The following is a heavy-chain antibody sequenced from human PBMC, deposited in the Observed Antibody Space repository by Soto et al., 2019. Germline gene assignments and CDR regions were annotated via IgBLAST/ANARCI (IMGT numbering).Heavy chain of an antibody. CDR2: IIPIFGTA. J-gene: IGHJ6*02. V-gene: IGHV1-69*12. Sequence: QVQLVQSGAEVKKPGSSVKVSCKASGGTFSSYAISWVRQAPGQGLEWMGGIIPIFGTANYAQKFQGRVTITADESTSTAYMERSSLRSEDTAVYYCADDYYGSGSSGYYYYGMDVWGQGTTVTVSS. D-gene: IGHD3-10*01. CDR3: ADDYYGSGSSGYYYYGMDV. CDR1: GGTFSSYA.